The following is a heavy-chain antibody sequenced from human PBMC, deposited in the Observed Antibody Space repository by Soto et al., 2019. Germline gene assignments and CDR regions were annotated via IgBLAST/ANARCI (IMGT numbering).Heavy chain of an antibody. D-gene: IGHD2-2*01. V-gene: IGHV1-24*01. CDR2: FDPEDGET. J-gene: IGHJ6*03. CDR3: ATNIRGYAPEDYYYMDV. Sequence: ASVKVSCKVSGYTLTELSMHWVRQAPGKGLEWMGGFDPEDGETIYAQKFQGRVTMTEDTSTDTAYMELSSLRSEDTAVYYCATNIRGYAPEDYYYMDVWGKGTTVTVSS. CDR1: GYTLTELS.